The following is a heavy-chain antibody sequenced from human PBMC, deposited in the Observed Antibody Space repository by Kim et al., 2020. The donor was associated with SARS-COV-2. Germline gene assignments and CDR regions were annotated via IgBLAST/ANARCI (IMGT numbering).Heavy chain of an antibody. CDR3: AAPRNSGPRSNFYYYYYGMDV. J-gene: IGHJ6*02. CDR2: IVVGSGNT. D-gene: IGHD5-12*01. Sequence: SVKVSCKASGFTFTSSAVQWVRQARGQRLEWIGWIVVGSGNTNYAQKFQERVTITRDMSTSTAYMELSSLRSEDTAVYYCAAPRNSGPRSNFYYYYYGMDVWGQGTTVTVSS. CDR1: GFTFTSSA. V-gene: IGHV1-58*01.